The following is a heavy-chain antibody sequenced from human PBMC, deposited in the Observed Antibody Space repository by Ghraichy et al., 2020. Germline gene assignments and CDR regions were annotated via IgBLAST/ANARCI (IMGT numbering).Heavy chain of an antibody. CDR3: ARVIRVGTSSWFTDY. CDR2: IYYSGST. D-gene: IGHD6-13*01. J-gene: IGHJ4*02. Sequence: SETLSLTCTVSGGSVSSGSHYWSWIRQPPEKGLEWIGYIYYSGSTNYNPSLKSRVTISVDTSKNQFSLKQRSVTAADTAVYYCARVIRVGTSSWFTDYWGQGTMVTVSS. CDR1: GGSVSSGSHY. V-gene: IGHV4-61*01.